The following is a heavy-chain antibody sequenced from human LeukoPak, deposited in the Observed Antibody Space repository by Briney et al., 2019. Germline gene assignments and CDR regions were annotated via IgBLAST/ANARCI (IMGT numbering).Heavy chain of an antibody. CDR1: GGSISSSSYY. J-gene: IGHJ4*02. V-gene: IGHV4-61*05. CDR2: IYNGGST. Sequence: QASETLSLTCTVSGGSISSSSYYWGWIRQPPGKGLDWIGYIYNGGSTTYSPSLNSRVTISLDTSNNQVSLRLSSVTAADTAVYYCAKGGTYGGGADYWGQGTLVTVSS. D-gene: IGHD1-26*01. CDR3: AKGGTYGGGADY.